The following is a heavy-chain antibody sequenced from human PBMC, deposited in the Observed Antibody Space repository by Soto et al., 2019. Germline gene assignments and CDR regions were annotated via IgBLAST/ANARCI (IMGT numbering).Heavy chain of an antibody. V-gene: IGHV4-59*01. Sequence: SETLSLTCTVSGDSISSYFWSWIRQPPGKGLEWIGCVYHSGSTNYSPSLKRRVSISVDTSKNQFSLRLTSVTAADTAVYYCARTYSSSYSRYPVYYGMDVWGQGTTVTVSS. J-gene: IGHJ6*02. CDR1: GDSISSYF. CDR3: ARTYSSSYSRYPVYYGMDV. CDR2: VYHSGST. D-gene: IGHD3-22*01.